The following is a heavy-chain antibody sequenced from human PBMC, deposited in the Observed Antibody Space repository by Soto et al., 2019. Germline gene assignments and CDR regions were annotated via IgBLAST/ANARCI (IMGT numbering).Heavy chain of an antibody. J-gene: IGHJ5*02. CDR3: ARVPGYCSSTSCYGWFDP. CDR1: GFTVSSNY. D-gene: IGHD2-2*01. Sequence: PGGSLRLSCAASGFTVSSNYMSWVRQAPGKGLEWVSVIYSGGSTYYADSVKGRFTISRDNSKNTLYLQMNSLRAEDTAVYYCARVPGYCSSTSCYGWFDPWGQGTLVTVPS. V-gene: IGHV3-66*01. CDR2: IYSGGST.